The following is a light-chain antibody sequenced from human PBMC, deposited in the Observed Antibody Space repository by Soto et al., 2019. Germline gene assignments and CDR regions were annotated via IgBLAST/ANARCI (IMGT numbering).Light chain of an antibody. CDR1: RSDIGSNY. J-gene: IGLJ2*01. V-gene: IGLV1-47*01. Sequence: QSVLTQPPSASGTPGQRVTISCSGSRSDIGSNYVYWYQHLPGMAPKLLIYRNDQRPSGVPDRISGSRSGTSASLAIIGLRSEDXADYYCASWDDTLSVPIFGGGTKLTVL. CDR2: RND. CDR3: ASWDDTLSVPI.